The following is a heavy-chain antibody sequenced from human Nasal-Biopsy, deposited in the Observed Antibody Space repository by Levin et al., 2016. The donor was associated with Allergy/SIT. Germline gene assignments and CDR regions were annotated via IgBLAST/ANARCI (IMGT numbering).Heavy chain of an antibody. J-gene: IGHJ4*02. CDR2: IGGSGDTM. D-gene: IGHD3-16*01. CDR1: GLRISSYPFSSYE. Sequence: GESLKISCAASGLRISSYPFSSYEMNWVRQAPGKGLEWLSYIGGSGDTMYYADSVEGRFTISRDNAKNLLYLQMSSLRAEDTAVYYCARDALGKNHFDYWGQGTLVTVSS. CDR3: ARDALGKNHFDY. V-gene: IGHV3-48*03.